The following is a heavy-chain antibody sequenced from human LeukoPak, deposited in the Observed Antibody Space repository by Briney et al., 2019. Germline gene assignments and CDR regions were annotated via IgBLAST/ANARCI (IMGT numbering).Heavy chain of an antibody. J-gene: IGHJ4*02. Sequence: SSETLSLTCTVSGGSISSVKDYWAWIRQPPGKGLEWIASGDYSGGTYYNPSLESRVTISADMSKNQISLKLSFVTAADTAVYYCARGLASLKFGLSFFDFWGQGTVVAVSS. CDR3: ARGLASLKFGLSFFDF. CDR1: GGSISSVKDY. V-gene: IGHV4-39*07. CDR2: GDYSGGT. D-gene: IGHD3-16*01.